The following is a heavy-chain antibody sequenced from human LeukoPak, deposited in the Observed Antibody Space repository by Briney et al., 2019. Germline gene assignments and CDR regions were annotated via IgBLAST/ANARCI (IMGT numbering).Heavy chain of an antibody. J-gene: IGHJ4*02. D-gene: IGHD3-3*01. CDR2: IKQDGSEK. CDR3: ARDRSTDFWSGYYTNYFDY. Sequence: GGSLRLSCAASGFTFSSYWMGWVRQAPGKGLEWVATIKQDGSEKYYVDSVKGRFTISRDNAKNSLYLQMNSLRAEDTAVYYCARDRSTDFWSGYYTNYFDYWGQGTLVTVSS. CDR1: GFTFSSYW. V-gene: IGHV3-7*01.